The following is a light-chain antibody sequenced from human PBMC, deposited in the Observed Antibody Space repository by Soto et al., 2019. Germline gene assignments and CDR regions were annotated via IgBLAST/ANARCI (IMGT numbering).Light chain of an antibody. CDR2: LGS. V-gene: IGKV2-28*01. Sequence: DIVMTQSPLSLPVTPGEPASISCRSSQSLLHSNGYNYLDWYLQKPGQSPQLLIYLGSNRASGVPDRFSGSGSGTDFTLKISRVEAEDVGVYYCMQALQTPPTIGQRTKLEIK. CDR1: QSLLHSNGYNY. CDR3: MQALQTPPT. J-gene: IGKJ2*01.